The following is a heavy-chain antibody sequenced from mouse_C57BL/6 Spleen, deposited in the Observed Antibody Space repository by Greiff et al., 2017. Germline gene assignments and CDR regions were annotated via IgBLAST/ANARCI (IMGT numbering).Heavy chain of an antibody. CDR3: APFITTVEEYYFDY. V-gene: IGHV1-82*01. CDR2: IYPGDGDT. CDR1: GYAFSSSW. J-gene: IGHJ2*01. D-gene: IGHD1-1*01. Sequence: QVQLQQSGPELVKPGASVKISCKASGYAFSSSWMNWVKQRPGKGLEWIGRIYPGDGDTNYNGKFKGKATLTADKSSSTAYMQLSSLTSEDSAVYFCAPFITTVEEYYFDYWGQGTTLTVSS.